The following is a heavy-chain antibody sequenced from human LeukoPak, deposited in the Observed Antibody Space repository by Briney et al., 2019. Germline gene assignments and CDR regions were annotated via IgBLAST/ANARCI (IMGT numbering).Heavy chain of an antibody. Sequence: PSETLSLTCTVSGASITSGGYYWSWIRQPPGKGLEWIGYMYHTGHTMYDSSLKSRVTMSLDTSKNHFSLRLSSVTAADTAVYYCARHPFATPFDYWGPGTLVTVSS. CDR2: MYHTGHT. D-gene: IGHD2-15*01. CDR3: ARHPFATPFDY. J-gene: IGHJ4*02. V-gene: IGHV4-61*03. CDR1: GASITSGGYY.